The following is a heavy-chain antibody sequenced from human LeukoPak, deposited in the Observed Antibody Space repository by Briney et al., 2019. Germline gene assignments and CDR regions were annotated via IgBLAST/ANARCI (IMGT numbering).Heavy chain of an antibody. D-gene: IGHD5-12*01. CDR2: IYTSEKT. V-gene: IGHV4-61*02. CDR1: GDSISSGSYY. CDR3: ARERGYNMRPSGDLLDP. J-gene: IGHJ5*02. Sequence: SETLSLTCTVSGDSISSGSYYWSWIRQPAGKGLEWIGRIYTSEKTNYNPSLKSRLTISVDTSKNQFSLKLSSVTAADTAVYYCARERGYNMRPSGDLLDPWGQGILVTVSS.